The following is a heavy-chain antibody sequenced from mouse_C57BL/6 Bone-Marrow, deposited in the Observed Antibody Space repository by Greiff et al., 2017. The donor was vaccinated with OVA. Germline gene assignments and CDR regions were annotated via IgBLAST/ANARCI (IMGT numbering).Heavy chain of an antibody. V-gene: IGHV1-22*01. J-gene: IGHJ2*01. CDR3: ASHYYGSSRDYFDY. CDR2: INPNNGGT. CDR1: GYTFTDYN. Sequence: EVQLQQSGPELVKPGASVKMSCKASGYTFTDYNMHWVKQSHGKSLEWIGYINPNNGGTSYNQKFKGKATLTVNKSSSTAYMELRSLTSEDSAVYYCASHYYGSSRDYFDYWGQGTTLTVSS. D-gene: IGHD1-1*01.